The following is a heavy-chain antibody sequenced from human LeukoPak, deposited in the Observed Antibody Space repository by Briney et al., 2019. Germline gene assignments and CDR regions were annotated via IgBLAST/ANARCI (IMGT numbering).Heavy chain of an antibody. Sequence: PGGSLRLSCAASGFSFTSYWMTWVRQAPGKGLDWVANIKQDGNEKYYMDSVKGRFTISRDNVKNSLYLQMNSLRAEDTAVYYCARGGTRGYSPSDYWGPGTLVTVSS. CDR3: ARGGTRGYSPSDY. V-gene: IGHV3-7*01. CDR1: GFSFTSYW. CDR2: IKQDGNEK. D-gene: IGHD5-18*01. J-gene: IGHJ4*02.